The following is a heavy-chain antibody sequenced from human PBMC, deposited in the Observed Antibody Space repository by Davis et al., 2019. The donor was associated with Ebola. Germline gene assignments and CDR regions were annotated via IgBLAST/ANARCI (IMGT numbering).Heavy chain of an antibody. CDR1: GFTFSSYA. CDR3: VRGRDIVVVTATPCFGF. Sequence: GESLKISCAASGFTFSSYAMHWVRQAPGKGLEWVAVISYDGSNKYYADSVKGRFTISRDNAKNSLYLQMNSLGDEDTAVYYCVRGRDIVVVTATPCFGFWGQGTMVTVSS. CDR2: ISYDGSNK. J-gene: IGHJ3*01. D-gene: IGHD2-21*02. V-gene: IGHV3-30*04.